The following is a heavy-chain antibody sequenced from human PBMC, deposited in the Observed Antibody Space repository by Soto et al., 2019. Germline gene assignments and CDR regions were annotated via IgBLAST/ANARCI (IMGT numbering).Heavy chain of an antibody. CDR1: GFTFNNYA. CDR2: ISGSGVST. CDR3: ARVVQQWLAYYFDS. V-gene: IGHV3-23*01. J-gene: IGHJ4*01. Sequence: PGGSLRLSCAASGFTFNNYAMSWVRQSPGKGLQWVSVISGSGVSTYYADSVKGRFTIYRDNSENTVYLQMNSLRAEDTAVHYCARVVQQWLAYYFDSWGHGTLVTVSS. D-gene: IGHD6-19*01.